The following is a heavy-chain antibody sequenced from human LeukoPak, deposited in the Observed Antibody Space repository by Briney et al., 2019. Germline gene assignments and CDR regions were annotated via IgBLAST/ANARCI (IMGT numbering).Heavy chain of an antibody. CDR1: GFTFSSYA. D-gene: IGHD2-15*01. J-gene: IGHJ4*02. CDR3: AKGRALEVVAAFNY. V-gene: IGHV3-23*01. Sequence: GGSLRLSCAASGFTFSSYAMGWVRQAPGKGLEWVSAISGSGANTYYADSVKGRFTISRDNSKNTLYLQMNSLGADDTAVYYCAKGRALEVVAAFNYWGQGTVVTVSS. CDR2: ISGSGANT.